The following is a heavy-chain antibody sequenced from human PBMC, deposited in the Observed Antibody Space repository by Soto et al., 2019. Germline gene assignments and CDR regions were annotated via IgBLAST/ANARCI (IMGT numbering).Heavy chain of an antibody. CDR3: ATWRGGYTYGLDH. V-gene: IGHV3-74*01. CDR2: ILNDGTTT. J-gene: IGHJ4*02. D-gene: IGHD5-18*01. CDR1: GFTFSSQW. Sequence: SGGSLRLSCTASGFTFSSQWLHWVRQAPGKGLMWISRILNDGTTTNYADSVKGRFTVSRDNAKKTMSLQMNNLGAEDTAVYYCATWRGGYTYGLDHWGQGTPVTVSS.